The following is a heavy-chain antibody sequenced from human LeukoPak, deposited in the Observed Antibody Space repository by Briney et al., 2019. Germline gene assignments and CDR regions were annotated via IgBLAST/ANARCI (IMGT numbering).Heavy chain of an antibody. V-gene: IGHV3-23*01. CDR1: GFTFSTYA. D-gene: IGHD6-19*01. Sequence: GGSLRLSCAASGFTFSTYAMTWVRKAPGKGLEWVSGIGGGSSNTYYADSVKGRFTISRDNSNNMLYLQMNMLAAEDTAVYYCAKRGAVAARYYFDYWGQGALVTVSS. CDR2: IGGGSSNT. J-gene: IGHJ4*02. CDR3: AKRGAVAARYYFDY.